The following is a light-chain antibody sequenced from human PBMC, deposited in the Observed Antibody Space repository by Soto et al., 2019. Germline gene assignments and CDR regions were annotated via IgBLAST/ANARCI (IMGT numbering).Light chain of an antibody. J-gene: IGKJ4*01. Sequence: ETQLTPYQSTQSASVGDRVTITCRTSQSINIYLNWYQQKVGEPPRLLIFGASNLQSGVPSRFSGSGVGTHFTLTISSLQAEDFATYYCQQGYTKSPLTFAGGTKVDIK. CDR3: QQGYTKSPLT. CDR1: QSINIY. CDR2: GAS. V-gene: IGKV1-39*01.